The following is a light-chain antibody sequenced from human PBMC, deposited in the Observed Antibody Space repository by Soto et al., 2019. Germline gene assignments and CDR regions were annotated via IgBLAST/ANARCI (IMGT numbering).Light chain of an antibody. V-gene: IGLV7-46*01. CDR2: DTD. CDR1: TGPVTSGHY. CDR3: LLSYHGGPYV. J-gene: IGLJ1*01. Sequence: QAVVTQEPSVTVSPGGTVTLTCDSSTGPVTSGHYPYWFQQKPGQAPTTLIFDTDKRHSWTPARFSGALLGGKAALTLSGAQPDDEAECYCLLSYHGGPYVFANGTKV.